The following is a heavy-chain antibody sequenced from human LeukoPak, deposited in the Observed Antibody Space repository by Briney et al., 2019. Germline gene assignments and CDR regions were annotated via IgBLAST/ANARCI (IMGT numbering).Heavy chain of an antibody. V-gene: IGHV4-59*01. D-gene: IGHD3-10*01. CDR2: IYYSGST. CDR3: ARSSGFGEFNWFDP. Sequence: SETLSLTCTVSGGSISSYYWSWIRQPPGKGLEWIGYIYYSGSTNYNPSLKSRVTISVDTSKNQFSLKLSSVTAADTAVYYCARSSGFGEFNWFDPWGQGTLVTVSS. J-gene: IGHJ5*02. CDR1: GGSISSYY.